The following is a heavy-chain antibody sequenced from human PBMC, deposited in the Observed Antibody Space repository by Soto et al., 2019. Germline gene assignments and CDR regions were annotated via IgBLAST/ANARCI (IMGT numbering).Heavy chain of an antibody. V-gene: IGHV4-59*01. CDR1: GGSISSYY. D-gene: IGHD3-10*01. Sequence: SETLSLTCTVSGGSISSYYWSWIRQPPGKGLEWIGSIHYSGNTYYNPSLKSRVTISVDTSKNQFSLKLSSVTAADTAVYYCARVWGGAFDFWGQGTMVTVSS. CDR2: IHYSGNT. CDR3: ARVWGGAFDF. J-gene: IGHJ3*01.